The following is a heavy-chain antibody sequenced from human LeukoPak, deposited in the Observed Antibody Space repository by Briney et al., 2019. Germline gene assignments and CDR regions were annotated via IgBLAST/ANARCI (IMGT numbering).Heavy chain of an antibody. J-gene: IGHJ4*02. V-gene: IGHV3-49*04. D-gene: IGHD2-2*01. Sequence: GRSLRLSCTASGFTFGDYAMSWVRQAPGKGLEWVGFIRSKAYGGTTEYAASVKGRFTISRDDSKRLAYMQMNSLKTEDTAVYYCTRDLQPVVPAADYYFDYWGQGTLVTVSS. CDR1: GFTFGDYA. CDR3: TRDLQPVVPAADYYFDY. CDR2: IRSKAYGGTT.